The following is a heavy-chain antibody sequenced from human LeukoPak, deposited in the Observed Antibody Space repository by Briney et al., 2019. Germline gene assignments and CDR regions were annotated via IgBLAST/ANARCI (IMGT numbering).Heavy chain of an antibody. CDR3: ARLYIAAAGPGEWLDP. Sequence: GESLKISCKGSGYSFTSYWIGWVRQMPGKGLEWMGIIYPGDSDTRYSPSFQGQVTISADKSISTAYLQWSSLKASDTAMYYRARLYIAAAGPGEWLDPWGQGTLVTVSS. D-gene: IGHD6-13*01. V-gene: IGHV5-51*01. CDR1: GYSFTSYW. J-gene: IGHJ5*02. CDR2: IYPGDSDT.